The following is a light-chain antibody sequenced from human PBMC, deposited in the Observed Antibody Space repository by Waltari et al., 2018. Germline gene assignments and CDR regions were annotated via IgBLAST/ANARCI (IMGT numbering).Light chain of an antibody. V-gene: IGKV1-39*01. CDR3: QESYSTPFT. CDR2: AAS. J-gene: IGKJ3*01. CDR1: KRLTSY. Sequence: DLQMTQSPSSLSASVGDRVTITCRACKRLTSYLNWYQQTPGKATKLLIYAASSLQSGVPSRFSGSGSGTDFTLTITSLQPEDFATYYCQESYSTPFTFGPGTKVAIK.